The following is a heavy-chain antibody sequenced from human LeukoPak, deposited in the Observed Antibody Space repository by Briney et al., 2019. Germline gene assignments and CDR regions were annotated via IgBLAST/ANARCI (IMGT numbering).Heavy chain of an antibody. J-gene: IGHJ4*02. V-gene: IGHV1-46*01. CDR3: ARDGGYSYAMNDY. CDR1: GYTFTSYY. D-gene: IGHD5-18*01. CDR2: INPSGGST. Sequence: ASVKVSCKASGYTFTSYYMHWVRQAPAQGLEWMGIINPSGGSTSYAHKFQGRLTMTRDTYTRTVYMELSSLRSEDTAVYYCARDGGYSYAMNDYWGQGTLVTVSS.